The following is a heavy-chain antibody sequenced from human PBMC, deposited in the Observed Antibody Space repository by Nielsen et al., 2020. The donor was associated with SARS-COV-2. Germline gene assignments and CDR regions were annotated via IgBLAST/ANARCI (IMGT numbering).Heavy chain of an antibody. CDR1: GGSISSGGYY. D-gene: IGHD4-17*01. J-gene: IGHJ4*02. CDR2: IYYSGST. V-gene: IGHV4-31*03. Sequence: SETLSLTCTVSGGSISSGGYYWSWIRQHPGKGLEWIGYIYYSGSTYYNPSLKSRVTISVDTSKNQFSLKLSSVTAADTAVYYCARVGYGDHTSVDYWGQGTLVTVSS. CDR3: ARVGYGDHTSVDY.